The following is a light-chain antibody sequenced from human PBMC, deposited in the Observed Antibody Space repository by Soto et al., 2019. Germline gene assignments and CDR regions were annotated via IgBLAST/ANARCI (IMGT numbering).Light chain of an antibody. J-gene: IGLJ3*02. V-gene: IGLV1-44*01. CDR3: AAWDGSLSGWV. CDR1: SSNIGGNA. CDR2: DNN. Sequence: QSVLTQPPSASGTPGQRVTISCSGSSSNIGGNAVNWYQQLPGTAPRLLMYDNNQRPSGVPDQFSGSKSGTSASLAISGLQSEDEADYYCAAWDGSLSGWVFGGGTKLTVL.